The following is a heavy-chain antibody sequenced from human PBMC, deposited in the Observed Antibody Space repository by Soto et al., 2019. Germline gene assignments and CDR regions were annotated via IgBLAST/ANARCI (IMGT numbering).Heavy chain of an antibody. Sequence: QVQLVESGGGVVQPGRSLRLSCAASGFTFSNYGLHWVRQAPGKGLEWVATISKAISIQYYRESEKGRVTISRDNSKNTPYLEMSSLSVEDPAVYCCANRLRTLGGLDLWGRGTMVTVS. CDR2: ISKAISIQ. CDR1: GFTFSNYG. D-gene: IGHD2-2*01. J-gene: IGHJ3*01. CDR3: ANRLRTLGGLDL. V-gene: IGHV3-30*18.